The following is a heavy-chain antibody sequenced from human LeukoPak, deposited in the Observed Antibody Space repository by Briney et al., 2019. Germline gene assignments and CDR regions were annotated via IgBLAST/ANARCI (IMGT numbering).Heavy chain of an antibody. D-gene: IGHD3-22*01. J-gene: IGHJ3*02. CDR2: IIPIFGTA. CDR1: GGTFSSYA. CDR3: ARDEVGVRLRGAFDI. Sequence: GASVKVSCKASGGTFSSYAISWVRQAPGQGLEWMGGIIPIFGTANYAQKFQGRVTITADESTSTAYMELSSLRSEDTAVYYCARDEVGVRLRGAFDIWGHGTMVTVSS. V-gene: IGHV1-69*13.